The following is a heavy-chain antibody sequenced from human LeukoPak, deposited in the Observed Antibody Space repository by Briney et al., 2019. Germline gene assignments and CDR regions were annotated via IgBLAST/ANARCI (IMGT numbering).Heavy chain of an antibody. CDR2: INPNSGGT. CDR3: ARDMNYYGSGSYWANFVY. Sequence: ASVKVSCKASGYTFTGYYMHWVRQAPGQGLEWMGWINPNSGGTNYAQKFQGRVTKTRDTSISTAYMELSRLRSDDTAVYYCARDMNYYGSGSYWANFVYWGQGTLVTVSS. V-gene: IGHV1-2*02. J-gene: IGHJ4*02. D-gene: IGHD3-10*01. CDR1: GYTFTGYY.